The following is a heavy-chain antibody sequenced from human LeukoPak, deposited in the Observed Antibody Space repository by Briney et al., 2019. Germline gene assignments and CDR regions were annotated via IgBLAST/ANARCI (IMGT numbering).Heavy chain of an antibody. J-gene: IGHJ4*02. CDR2: IYSGGST. CDR3: ARAPYYYDSSGYSYYFDY. Sequence: GGSLRLSCAASGFTASSNYMSWVRQAPGKGLEWVSVIYSGGSTYYADSVKGRFTISRDNSKNTLYLQMNSLRAEDTAVYYCARAPYYYDSSGYSYYFDYWGQGTLVTVSS. V-gene: IGHV3-53*01. CDR1: GFTASSNY. D-gene: IGHD3-22*01.